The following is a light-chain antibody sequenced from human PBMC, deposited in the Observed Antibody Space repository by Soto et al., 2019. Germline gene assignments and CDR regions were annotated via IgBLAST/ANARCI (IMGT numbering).Light chain of an antibody. CDR2: WSS. CDR1: DSLLYNYSHY. Sequence: VVTQFPDSLTVSLGERAAIDCKYGDSLLYNYSHYLAWYQQKPGQPPKLLIYWSSTRESGVPARFSGSVSGTNFTLTISGLQAEAAAVYYCQQYYNTPYTFGQGTKLAI. V-gene: IGKV4-1*01. CDR3: QQYYNTPYT. J-gene: IGKJ2*01.